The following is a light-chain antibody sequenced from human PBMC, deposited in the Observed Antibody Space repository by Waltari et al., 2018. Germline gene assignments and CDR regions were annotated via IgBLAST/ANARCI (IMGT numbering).Light chain of an antibody. CDR1: QSVLYSSNNKNC. V-gene: IGKV4-1*01. CDR2: WAS. CDR3: QQYYSTPRT. J-gene: IGKJ1*01. Sequence: DIVMTQSPDSLAVSLGERAPINCKSSQSVLYSSNNKNCLAWYQQKPGQPPKLLIYWASTRESGVPDRFSGSGSGTDFSLTISSLQAEDVAVYYCQQYYSTPRTFGQGTKVEIK.